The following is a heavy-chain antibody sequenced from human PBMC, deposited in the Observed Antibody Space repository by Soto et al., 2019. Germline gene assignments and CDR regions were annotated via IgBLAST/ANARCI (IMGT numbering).Heavy chain of an antibody. CDR2: IWYDGSKK. J-gene: IGHJ6*02. V-gene: IGHV3-33*03. CDR3: ATLGIVGVIPTLYYGLDV. Sequence: GESLKISCAASGFTFSSYGMHWVRQASGKGLEWVAVIWYDGSKKYYADSVKGRFTISRDNSKNTLYLQMNSLRAEDTAVYYCATLGIVGVIPTLYYGLDVWGQGTTVTVSS. CDR1: GFTFSSYG. D-gene: IGHD1-26*01.